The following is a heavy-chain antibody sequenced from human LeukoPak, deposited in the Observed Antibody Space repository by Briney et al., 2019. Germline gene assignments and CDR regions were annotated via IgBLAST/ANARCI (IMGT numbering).Heavy chain of an antibody. CDR1: GYTFTSCD. V-gene: IGHV1-8*01. D-gene: IGHD6-19*01. Sequence: GASVKVSFKASGYTFTSCDINWVRQATGQGLGWMGWMNPNSGNTGCGQSFQGRITMTRDISIGTAYMELSNLASEDTAIYYCTRGSSGRRDNWGQGTLVTVSA. CDR3: TRGSSGRRDN. CDR2: MNPNSGNT. J-gene: IGHJ4*02.